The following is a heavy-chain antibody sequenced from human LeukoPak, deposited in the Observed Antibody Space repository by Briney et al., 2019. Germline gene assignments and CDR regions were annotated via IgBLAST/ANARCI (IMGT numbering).Heavy chain of an antibody. CDR2: IYYSGAI. D-gene: IGHD2-2*02. CDR3: ARADRYCSSTSCYISSSGY. Sequence: SETLSLTCTVSGDSMRSYFWSWIRQPPGKGLEWIGYIYYSGAINYNPFLKSRVTISVDASKNQFSLKLSSVTAADTAVYYCARADRYCSSTSCYISSSGYWGQGTLVTVSS. V-gene: IGHV4-59*08. J-gene: IGHJ4*02. CDR1: GDSMRSYF.